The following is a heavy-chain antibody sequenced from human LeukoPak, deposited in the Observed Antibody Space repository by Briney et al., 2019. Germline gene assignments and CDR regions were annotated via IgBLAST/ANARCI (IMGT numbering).Heavy chain of an antibody. CDR3: AVSSSWYWGRFGDAFDI. Sequence: GESLEISCKGSGYSFTIYWIGWVRQMPGKGLEWMGIIDPGDSDTRYSPSFQGQVTISADKSISTAYLQWSSLKASDTAMYYCAVSSSWYWGRFGDAFDIWGQGTMVSVSS. V-gene: IGHV5-51*01. J-gene: IGHJ3*02. D-gene: IGHD6-13*01. CDR1: GYSFTIYW. CDR2: IDPGDSDT.